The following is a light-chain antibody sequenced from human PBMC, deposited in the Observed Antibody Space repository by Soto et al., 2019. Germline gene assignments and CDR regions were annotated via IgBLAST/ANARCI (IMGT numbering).Light chain of an antibody. Sequence: DIQMTQAPSSLSASVGDRVTITCRARQDISTYLAWYQQKPGKVPKLLISAAYTLQSGVPPRFSGRGSGTDFTLTISSLQPEDVATYYCQKYDNDPLTFGGGTKVEIK. CDR1: QDISTY. V-gene: IGKV1-27*01. CDR3: QKYDNDPLT. J-gene: IGKJ4*01. CDR2: AAY.